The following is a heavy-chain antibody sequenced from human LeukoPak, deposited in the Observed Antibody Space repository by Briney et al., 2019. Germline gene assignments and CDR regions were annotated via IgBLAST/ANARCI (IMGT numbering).Heavy chain of an antibody. J-gene: IGHJ4*02. Sequence: GGSLRLSCAASGFTFSSYAMSWVRQAPGKGLEWVSAISGSGGSTYYADSVKGRFTISRDNSKNTLYLQMNSLRAEDTAVYYCAKGALPHYYGDQWFDYWGQGTLVTVSS. CDR1: GFTFSSYA. CDR3: AKGALPHYYGDQWFDY. V-gene: IGHV3-23*01. D-gene: IGHD4-17*01. CDR2: ISGSGGST.